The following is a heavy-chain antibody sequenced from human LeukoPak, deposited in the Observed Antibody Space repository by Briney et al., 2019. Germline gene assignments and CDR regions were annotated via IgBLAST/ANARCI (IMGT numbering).Heavy chain of an antibody. D-gene: IGHD4-17*01. CDR3: ARWGYGDYDPLDY. J-gene: IGHJ4*02. Sequence: HWASVKVSCKASGYTFTSYGISWVRQAPGQGLEWMGWINPNSGGTNYAQKFQGRVTMTRDTSISTAYMELSRLRSDDTAVYYCARWGYGDYDPLDYWGQGTLVTVSS. V-gene: IGHV1-2*02. CDR2: INPNSGGT. CDR1: GYTFTSYG.